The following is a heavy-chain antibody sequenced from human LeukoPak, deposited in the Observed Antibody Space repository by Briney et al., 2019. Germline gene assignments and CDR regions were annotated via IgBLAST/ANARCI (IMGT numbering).Heavy chain of an antibody. D-gene: IGHD2-15*01. CDR1: GFTFSSYT. Sequence: RPGGSLRLSCVASGFTFSSYTMSWVRQAPGKGLEWVSYISSSSTAIYYVDSVKGRFTISRDNAKNSLYLQMNSLRAEDTAVYHCARAKYCSGDSCYGFDYWGQGTLVTVSS. CDR3: ARAKYCSGDSCYGFDY. CDR2: ISSSSTAI. V-gene: IGHV3-48*04. J-gene: IGHJ4*02.